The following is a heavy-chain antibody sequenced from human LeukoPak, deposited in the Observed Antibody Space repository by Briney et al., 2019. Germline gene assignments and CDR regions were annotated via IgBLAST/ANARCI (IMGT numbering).Heavy chain of an antibody. Sequence: PSETLSLTCTVSGGSISSYYWSWIRQPPGKGLEWIGYIYYSGSTNYNPSLKSRVTISVDTSKNQFSLKLSSVTAADTAVYYCAREARGGTDGYSYGSSADYFDYWGQGTLVTVSS. V-gene: IGHV4-59*01. CDR3: AREARGGTDGYSYGSSADYFDY. CDR2: IYYSGST. CDR1: GGSISSYY. J-gene: IGHJ4*02. D-gene: IGHD5-18*01.